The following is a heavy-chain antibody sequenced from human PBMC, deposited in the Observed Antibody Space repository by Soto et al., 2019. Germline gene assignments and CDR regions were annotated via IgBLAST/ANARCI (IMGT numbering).Heavy chain of an antibody. CDR1: GGSISSYY. D-gene: IGHD5-18*01. J-gene: IGHJ5*02. V-gene: IGHV4-59*01. CDR3: ARDNQGSYGMSAGWFDP. Sequence: PSETLSLTCTVSGGSISSYYWSWIRQPPGKGLEWIGYIYYSGSTNYNPSLKSRVTISVDTSKNQFSLKLSSVTAADTAVYYCARDNQGSYGMSAGWFDPWGQGTLVTVSS. CDR2: IYYSGST.